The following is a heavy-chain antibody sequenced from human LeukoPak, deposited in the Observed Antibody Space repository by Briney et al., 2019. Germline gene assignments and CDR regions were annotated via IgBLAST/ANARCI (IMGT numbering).Heavy chain of an antibody. CDR1: GFTFSSYS. D-gene: IGHD4-23*01. CDR2: ISSSSSYI. Sequence: GGSLRLSCAASGFTFSSYSMNWVRQAPGKGLEWGSSISSSSSYIYYADSVKGRFTISRDNAKTSLYLQMNSLRAGATAVYYCARDGNPHKEYYFDYWGQGTLVTVSS. CDR3: ARDGNPHKEYYFDY. V-gene: IGHV3-21*01. J-gene: IGHJ4*02.